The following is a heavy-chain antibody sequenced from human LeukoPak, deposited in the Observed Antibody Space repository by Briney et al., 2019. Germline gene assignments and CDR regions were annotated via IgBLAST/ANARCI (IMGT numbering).Heavy chain of an antibody. J-gene: IGHJ4*02. CDR2: IYHSGST. CDR3: ARSRSDYGDYVY. Sequence: PSETLSLTCAVSGGSISSSNWWSWVRQPPGKGLEWIGEIYHSGSTNYNPSLKSRVTISVDKSKNQFSLKLSSATAADTAVYYCARSRSDYGDYVYWGQGTLVTVSS. V-gene: IGHV4-4*02. D-gene: IGHD4-17*01. CDR1: GGSISSSNW.